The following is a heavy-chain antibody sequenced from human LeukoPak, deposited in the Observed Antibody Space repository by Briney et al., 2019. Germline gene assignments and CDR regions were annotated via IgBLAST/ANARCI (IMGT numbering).Heavy chain of an antibody. Sequence: GASVNVSCKASAGTFSSYAISWVRQAPGQGLEWMGGIIPIFGTANYAQKFQGRVTITADESTSTAYMELSGLGSEDTAVYYCARGWVQLERESAFDMGGKGTMVTV. V-gene: IGHV1-69*13. CDR2: IIPIFGTA. D-gene: IGHD1-1*01. J-gene: IGHJ3*02. CDR1: AGTFSSYA. CDR3: ARGWVQLERESAFDM.